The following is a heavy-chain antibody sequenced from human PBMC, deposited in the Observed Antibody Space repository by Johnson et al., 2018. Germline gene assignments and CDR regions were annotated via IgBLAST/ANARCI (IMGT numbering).Heavy chain of an antibody. D-gene: IGHD3-22*01. J-gene: IGHJ1*01. CDR3: AGTYYYDSSGYPAYFQH. CDR1: GYTFTSYD. Sequence: QVQLVESGAEVKKPGASVKVSCKASGYTFTSYDINWVRQATGQGLEWMGWMNPNSGNTGYAQKFQGRVTITADESTSTAYMELSSLRSEDTAVYYCAGTYYYDSSGYPAYFQHWGQGTLVTVSS. CDR2: MNPNSGNT. V-gene: IGHV1-8*01.